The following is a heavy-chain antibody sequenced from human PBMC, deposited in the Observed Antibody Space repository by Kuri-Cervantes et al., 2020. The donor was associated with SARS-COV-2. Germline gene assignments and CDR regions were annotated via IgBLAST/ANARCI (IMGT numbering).Heavy chain of an antibody. CDR1: GGTFSTSG. J-gene: IGHJ4*02. V-gene: IGHV1-69*13. CDR2: IIPMFGTA. Sequence: SVKVSCKASGGTFSTSGINWVRQAPGQGLEWMGGIIPMFGTAKYAQKFQGRVTIIADESTSTVHMELSSLRSEDTAVYYCARWPSGGHSYAPAGFDYWGQGTRVTVSS. D-gene: IGHD5-18*01. CDR3: ARWPSGGHSYAPAGFDY.